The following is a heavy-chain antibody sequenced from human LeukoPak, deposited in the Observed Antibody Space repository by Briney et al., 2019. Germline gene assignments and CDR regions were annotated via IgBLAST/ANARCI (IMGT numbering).Heavy chain of an antibody. CDR2: VGGSGETT. J-gene: IGHJ6*02. CDR1: GFKSSISA. D-gene: IGHD3-10*01. V-gene: IGHV3-23*01. Sequence: GGSLRLSCAAFGFKSSISAMSWVRQAPGKGLEWVSVVGGSGETTNYADSVKGRFTISRDRSKTTVSLQMNSLRVEDTGVYYCASKFGESYHYYYGLDVWGQGTTVTVSS. CDR3: ASKFGESYHYYYGLDV.